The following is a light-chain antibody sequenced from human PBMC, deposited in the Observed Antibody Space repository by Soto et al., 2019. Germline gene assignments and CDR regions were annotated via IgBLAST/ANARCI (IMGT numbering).Light chain of an antibody. J-gene: IGKJ1*01. V-gene: IGKV1-8*01. Sequence: AIRMTQSPSSLSASTGDRVTVTCRASQGISSYLAWYQQKPGKAPKPLIYAASTLKSGVPSRFSGTGSGTDFTLTISCLQSDYFATSYCQHYSFVCAFGQGTKVDIK. CDR1: QGISSY. CDR3: QHYSFVCA. CDR2: AAS.